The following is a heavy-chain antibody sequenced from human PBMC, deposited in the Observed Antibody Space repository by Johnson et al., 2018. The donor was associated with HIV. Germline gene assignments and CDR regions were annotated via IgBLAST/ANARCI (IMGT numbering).Heavy chain of an antibody. J-gene: IGHJ3*02. CDR2: ISYDGSNK. D-gene: IGHD1-26*01. CDR1: GFIFSNAW. V-gene: IGHV3-30*18. CDR3: AKEGGELLLDAFDI. Sequence: QVQLVESGGGLVKPGGSLRLSCAASGFIFSNAWMSWVRQAPGKGLEWVAVISYDGSNKYYADSVQGRFTISRDNSKNTLYLQMNSLRAEDTAGYYCAKEGGELLLDAFDIWGQGTMVTVSS.